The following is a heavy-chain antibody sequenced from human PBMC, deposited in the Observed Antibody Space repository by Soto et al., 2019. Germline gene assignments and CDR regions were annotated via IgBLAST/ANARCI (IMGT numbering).Heavy chain of an antibody. CDR1: GFTFSDYE. CDR3: AREELNCGGDWCVY. D-gene: IGHD2-21*02. Sequence: PGGSLRLSGVGSGFTFSDYEMNWVRQAPGKGLERVSYIDSSGSGIYYADSMKGRFTTFRDNAKNSLYLQMNSLRGADTAVYYCAREELNCGGDWCVYWGQGCPVRVSS. J-gene: IGHJ4*02. V-gene: IGHV3-48*03. CDR2: IDSSGSGI.